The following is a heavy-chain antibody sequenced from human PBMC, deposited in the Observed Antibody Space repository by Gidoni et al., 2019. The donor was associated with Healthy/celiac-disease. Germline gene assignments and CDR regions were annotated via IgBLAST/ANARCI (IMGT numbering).Heavy chain of an antibody. CDR2: IAYDGSNK. D-gene: IGHD5-18*01. CDR3: AKDLRAWIQLWLPDY. J-gene: IGHJ4*02. Sequence: QVQLVESGGGVVQPGRSLRLSCAASGFTFRSYGMHWVRQAPGKGLEWVAVIAYDGSNKYYADSVKGRFTISRDNSKNTLYLQMNSLRAEDTAVYYCAKDLRAWIQLWLPDYWGQGTLVTVSS. V-gene: IGHV3-30*18. CDR1: GFTFRSYG.